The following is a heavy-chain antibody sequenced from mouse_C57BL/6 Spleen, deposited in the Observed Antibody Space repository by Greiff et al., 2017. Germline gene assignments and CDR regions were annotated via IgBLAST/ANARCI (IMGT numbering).Heavy chain of an antibody. CDR3: ARSGWLLPLDY. Sequence: QVQLQQPGAELVRPGSSVKLSCKASGYTFTSYWMHWVKQRPIQGLEWIGNIDPSDSETPYNQKFKDKATLTVDKSSSTAYMQLSSLTSEDSAVXYCARSGWLLPLDYWGQGTTLTVSS. CDR1: GYTFTSYW. D-gene: IGHD2-3*01. CDR2: IDPSDSET. V-gene: IGHV1-52*01. J-gene: IGHJ2*01.